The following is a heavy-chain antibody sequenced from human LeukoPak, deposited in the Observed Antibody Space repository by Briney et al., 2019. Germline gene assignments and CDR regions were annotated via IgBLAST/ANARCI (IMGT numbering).Heavy chain of an antibody. V-gene: IGHV5-51*01. Sequence: GESLKISCKGSGYSFIRYWIGWVRQMPGKGLEWMGIIYPGDSDTRYSPSFQGQVTISADKSISTAYLQWSSLKASDSAMYYCARQNTGGTSASVYWGQGTLVTVSS. J-gene: IGHJ4*02. D-gene: IGHD1-26*01. CDR3: ARQNTGGTSASVY. CDR1: GYSFIRYW. CDR2: IYPGDSDT.